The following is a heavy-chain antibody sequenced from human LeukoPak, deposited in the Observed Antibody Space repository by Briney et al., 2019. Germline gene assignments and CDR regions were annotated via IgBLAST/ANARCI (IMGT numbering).Heavy chain of an antibody. D-gene: IGHD3-22*01. J-gene: IGHJ4*02. V-gene: IGHV3-7*01. Sequence: QPGGSLRLSCAASGFTFSTYWMSWVRQAPGKGLEWVANIKEDGSEKYYGDSVKGRFTITRDNAKNSLYLQMNSLRAEDTAVYYCARDSSGYQWGQGTLVTVSS. CDR1: GFTFSTYW. CDR3: ARDSSGYQ. CDR2: IKEDGSEK.